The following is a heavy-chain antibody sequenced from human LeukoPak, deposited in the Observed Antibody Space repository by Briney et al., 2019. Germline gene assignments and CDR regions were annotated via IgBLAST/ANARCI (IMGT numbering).Heavy chain of an antibody. J-gene: IGHJ4*02. CDR3: AKVAGSSLSRARFDY. D-gene: IGHD6-6*01. Sequence: GGSLRLSCAASGFTFSNYAVDWVHQAPGKGLEWVSAISGGGDFIYYAESVRGRFTISRDNSKSTVYLQMNSLRAEDTAIYYCAKVAGSSLSRARFDYWGPGTLVTVSS. CDR2: ISGGGDFI. CDR1: GFTFSNYA. V-gene: IGHV3-23*01.